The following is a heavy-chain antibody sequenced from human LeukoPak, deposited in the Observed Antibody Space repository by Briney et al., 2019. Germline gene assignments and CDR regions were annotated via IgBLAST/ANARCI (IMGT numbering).Heavy chain of an antibody. J-gene: IGHJ1*01. Sequence: GGSLRLSCAASGFTFSDFWTTWVRQAPGRGLEWVAHINQDGSEIYSVDSVRGRFTISRDNVKNSLFLQINILRAEDTAVYYCARSGMAVAATPWDWGQGTLVTVSS. CDR2: INQDGSEI. CDR3: ARSGMAVAATPWD. D-gene: IGHD6-19*01. V-gene: IGHV3-7*05. CDR1: GFTFSDFW.